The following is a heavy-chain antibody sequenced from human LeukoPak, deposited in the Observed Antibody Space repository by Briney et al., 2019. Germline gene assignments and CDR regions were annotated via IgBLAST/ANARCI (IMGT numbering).Heavy chain of an antibody. CDR1: GGSISSSSYY. CDR2: IYYSGST. V-gene: IGHV4-39*01. Sequence: SETLSLTCTVSGGSISSSSYYWGWIRQPPGKGLEWIGSIYYSGSTYYNPSLKSRVTISVDTSKNQFSLKLSSVTAADTAVYYCARSTVAGTFDYWGQGTLVTVSS. J-gene: IGHJ4*02. CDR3: ARSTVAGTFDY. D-gene: IGHD6-19*01.